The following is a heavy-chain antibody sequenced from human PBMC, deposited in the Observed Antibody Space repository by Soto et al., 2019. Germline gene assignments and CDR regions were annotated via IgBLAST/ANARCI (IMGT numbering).Heavy chain of an antibody. CDR2: FDPEGGEA. CDR1: GYTFTSYG. Sequence: GASVKVSCNASGYTFTSYGISWVRQAPGQGLEWMGGFDPEGGEAIYAQKWHGRVTVTEDTVTDTAYMELSGLKSEDTAVYYCARQPIFGLRATSGWFDPWGQGTLVTVSS. V-gene: IGHV1-18*01. CDR3: ARQPIFGLRATSGWFDP. D-gene: IGHD5-12*01. J-gene: IGHJ5*02.